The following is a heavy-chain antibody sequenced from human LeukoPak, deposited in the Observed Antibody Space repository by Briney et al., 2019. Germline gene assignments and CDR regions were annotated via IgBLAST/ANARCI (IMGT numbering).Heavy chain of an antibody. V-gene: IGHV3-30*03. CDR1: GFTFSSYG. D-gene: IGHD2-15*01. CDR3: AREPLGCSGGSCYSYGMDV. CDR2: ISYDGSNK. Sequence: GRSLRLSCAASGFTFSSYGMHWVRQAPGKGLEWVAVISYDGSNKYYADSVKGRFTISRDNSKNTLYLQMNSLRAEDTAVYYCAREPLGCSGGSCYSYGMDVWGKGTTVTVSS. J-gene: IGHJ6*04.